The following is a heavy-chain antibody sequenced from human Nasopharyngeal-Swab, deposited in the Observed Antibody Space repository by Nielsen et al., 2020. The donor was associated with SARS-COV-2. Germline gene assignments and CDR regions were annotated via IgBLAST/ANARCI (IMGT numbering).Heavy chain of an antibody. CDR2: ISSSSSYI. D-gene: IGHD4-11*01. CDR1: GFTFSSYS. V-gene: IGHV3-21*01. CDR3: ARDQNRIDYSNKNPKLYYYYGMDV. Sequence: LKISCAASGFTFSSYSMNWVRQAPGKGLEWVSSISSSSSYIYYADSVKGRFTISRDNAKNSLYLQMNSLRAEDTAVYYCARDQNRIDYSNKNPKLYYYYGMDVWGQGTTVTVSS. J-gene: IGHJ6*02.